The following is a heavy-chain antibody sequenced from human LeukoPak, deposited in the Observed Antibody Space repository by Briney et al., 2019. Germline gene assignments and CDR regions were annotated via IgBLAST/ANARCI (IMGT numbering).Heavy chain of an antibody. CDR3: ARDVIY. Sequence: ASVKVSCKASGYTFTDYYLHWVRQAPGQGLEWMGWINPNSGDTIYAQEFQGTVTMTRDTSISTVYMELSRLRSDDTDVYYCARDVIYWGQGTLVTVSS. V-gene: IGHV1-2*02. CDR1: GYTFTDYY. CDR2: INPNSGDT. J-gene: IGHJ4*02. D-gene: IGHD2/OR15-2a*01.